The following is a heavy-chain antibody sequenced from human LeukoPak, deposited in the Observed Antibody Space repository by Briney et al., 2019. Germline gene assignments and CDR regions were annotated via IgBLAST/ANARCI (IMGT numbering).Heavy chain of an antibody. J-gene: IGHJ4*02. CDR3: ARDDAVAGGFLDY. V-gene: IGHV3-23*01. D-gene: IGHD6-19*01. CDR1: GFTFSNYG. Sequence: GGSLRFSCAASGFTFSNYGMTWVRQAPGKGLEWLSFISGSADGIYYADSVKGRFAISRDNSKNTLYLQMNSLRAADTAVYYCARDDAVAGGFLDYWGQGTLVTVSS. CDR2: ISGSADGI.